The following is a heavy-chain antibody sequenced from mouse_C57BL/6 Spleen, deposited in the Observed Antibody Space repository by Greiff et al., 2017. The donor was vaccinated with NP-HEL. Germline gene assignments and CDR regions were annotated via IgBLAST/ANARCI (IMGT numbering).Heavy chain of an antibody. J-gene: IGHJ1*03. CDR3: ARNGGDGYYDWYFDV. CDR2: IWSGGNT. D-gene: IGHD2-3*01. V-gene: IGHV2-2*01. Sequence: VQLKESGPGLVQPSQSLSITCTVSGFSLTTYGVHWVRQSPGKGLEWLGVIWSGGNTDYNAAFISRLTITKDNSKSQVFFKMNSLQADDTAIYYCARNGGDGYYDWYFDVWGTGTTVTVSS. CDR1: GFSLTTYG.